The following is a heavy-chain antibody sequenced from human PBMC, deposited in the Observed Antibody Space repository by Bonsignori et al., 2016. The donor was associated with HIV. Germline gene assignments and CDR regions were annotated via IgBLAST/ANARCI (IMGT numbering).Heavy chain of an antibody. CDR2: INSGGSSM. Sequence: WIRQPPGKGLEWVSYINSGGSSMYYADSVKGRFTISRDNAKNSLYLQMNSLRAEDTSLYYCARGLQKIPPRYWGQGTLVTVSS. J-gene: IGHJ4*02. CDR3: ARGLQKIPPRY. V-gene: IGHV3-48*03.